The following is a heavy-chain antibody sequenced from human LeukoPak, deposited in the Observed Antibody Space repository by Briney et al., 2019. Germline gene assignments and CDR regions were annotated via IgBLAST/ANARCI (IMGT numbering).Heavy chain of an antibody. D-gene: IGHD6-19*01. CDR2: ISYDGSNK. J-gene: IGHJ6*03. CDR3: AKEGGQWLVYYYYYMDV. V-gene: IGHV3-30*18. Sequence: PGGSLRLSCAASGFTFSSYGMHWVRQAPGKGLEWVAVISYDGSNKYYADSVKGRFTISRDNSKNTLYLQMNSLRAEDTAVYYCAKEGGQWLVYYYYYMDVWGKGTTVTVSS. CDR1: GFTFSSYG.